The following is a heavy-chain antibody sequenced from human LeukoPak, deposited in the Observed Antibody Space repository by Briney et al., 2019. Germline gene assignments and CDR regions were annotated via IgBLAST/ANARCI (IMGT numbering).Heavy chain of an antibody. V-gene: IGHV3-48*03. CDR2: ISSGSTI. D-gene: IGHD6-19*01. CDR1: GFTLSTYE. CDR3: ARESIAVAGAPFDY. Sequence: GGSLRLSCAASGFTLSTYEMTWVRQAPGKGLEWVSYISSGSTIYDADSVKGRFTISRDNAKNSLYLQMNSLRAEDTAVYYCARESIAVAGAPFDYWGQGTLVTVSS. J-gene: IGHJ4*02.